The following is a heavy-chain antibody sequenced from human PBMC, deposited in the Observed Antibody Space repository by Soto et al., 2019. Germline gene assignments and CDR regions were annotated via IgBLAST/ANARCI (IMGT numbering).Heavy chain of an antibody. D-gene: IGHD3-3*01. J-gene: IGHJ6*02. V-gene: IGHV1-2*02. CDR3: ARVESTAAV. CDR2: INPNSGGT. CDR1: GYTFTGYY. Sequence: ASVKVSCTASGYTFTGYYLHWVLQAPGQGLECMGWINPNSGGTNYAQKFQGRVTMTRDTSISTAYMELSRLISDDTAVYYCARVESTAAVWGQGTTVTVSS.